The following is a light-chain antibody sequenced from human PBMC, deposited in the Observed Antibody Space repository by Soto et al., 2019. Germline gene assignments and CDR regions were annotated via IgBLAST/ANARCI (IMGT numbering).Light chain of an antibody. CDR1: QSVSSN. Sequence: EIVMTQSPATLTLSPGERATLSCSSSQSVSSNLAWYQQKPGQAPRLLIYAASTRATGIPARFSGSGSGTEFTLTISSLQSEDFAVYYCQQYNNWPLSFGQRTKVDIK. V-gene: IGKV3D-15*01. CDR3: QQYNNWPLS. J-gene: IGKJ1*01. CDR2: AAS.